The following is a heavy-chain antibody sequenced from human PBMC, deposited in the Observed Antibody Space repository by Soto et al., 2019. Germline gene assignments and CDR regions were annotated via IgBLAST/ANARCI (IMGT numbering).Heavy chain of an antibody. J-gene: IGHJ4*02. CDR3: ARGYSSGPDY. V-gene: IGHV3-74*01. Sequence: EVHLVESAGGLVQPGGSLRLSCAASGFTFSNHWMHWVRQAPGKGLEWVSRINSDGSTTTYADSVKGRFTIFRHNAKNTRYLQLNSLRAEATALYYCARGYSSGPDYWGQGTLVTVSS. CDR1: GFTFSNHW. CDR2: INSDGSTT. D-gene: IGHD6-19*01.